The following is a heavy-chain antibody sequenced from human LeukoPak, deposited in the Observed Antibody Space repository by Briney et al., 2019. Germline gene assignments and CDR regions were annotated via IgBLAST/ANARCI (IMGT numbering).Heavy chain of an antibody. CDR1: GFTFSTYW. V-gene: IGHV3-7*03. CDR2: IKQDGSER. J-gene: IGHJ2*01. Sequence: GGSLRLSCAASGFTFSTYWMRWVRQAPGKGLEWVANIKQDGSERYYVDSVKGRFTISRDNAEHSLFLQIKSLRVEDTLVYYCVRTHKIEGCSTSGDSGHSMYSHFDLWGRGSLVTVSS. D-gene: IGHD2-15*01. CDR3: VRTHKIEGCSTSGDSGHSMYSHFDL.